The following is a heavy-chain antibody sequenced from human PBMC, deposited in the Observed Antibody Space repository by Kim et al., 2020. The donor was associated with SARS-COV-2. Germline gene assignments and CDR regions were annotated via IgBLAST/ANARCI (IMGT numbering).Heavy chain of an antibody. CDR1: GFTVSSNY. J-gene: IGHJ6*02. D-gene: IGHD2-15*01. CDR2: IYSGGST. V-gene: IGHV3-53*01. Sequence: GGSLRLSCAASGFTVSSNYMSWVRHSPGKGLEWVSVIYSGGSTYYADSVKGRFTISRDNSKNTLYLQMNSLRAEDTAVYYCARGYCSGGSCYFYYYYGMDVWGQGTTVTVSS. CDR3: ARGYCSGGSCYFYYYYGMDV.